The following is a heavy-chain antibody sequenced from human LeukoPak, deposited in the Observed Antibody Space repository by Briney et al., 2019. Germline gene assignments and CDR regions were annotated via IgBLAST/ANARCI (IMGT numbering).Heavy chain of an antibody. CDR2: IYPGDSDT. V-gene: IGHV5-51*01. CDR3: ASPPTRECSSISCPLSY. Sequence: GESLKISCMGSGYSFTSYWIAWVRHMPGKGLEWMGIIYPGDSDTRYSPSFQGQVTISDDKSVSAAYLQWSSLKASDTAMYYCASPPTRECSSISCPLSYWGQGTLVTVSS. CDR1: GYSFTSYW. D-gene: IGHD2-2*01. J-gene: IGHJ4*02.